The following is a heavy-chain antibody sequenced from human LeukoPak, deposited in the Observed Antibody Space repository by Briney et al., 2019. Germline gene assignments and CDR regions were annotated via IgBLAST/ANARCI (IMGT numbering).Heavy chain of an antibody. V-gene: IGHV1-69*13. CDR2: IIPIFGTA. CDR1: GGTFSSYA. J-gene: IGHJ4*02. Sequence: ASVKVSCKASGGTFSSYAISWVRQAPGQGLEWMEGIIPIFGTANYAQKFQGRVTITADESTSTAYMELSSLRSEDTAVYYCASGYSYGPFDYWGQGTLVTVSS. D-gene: IGHD5-18*01. CDR3: ASGYSYGPFDY.